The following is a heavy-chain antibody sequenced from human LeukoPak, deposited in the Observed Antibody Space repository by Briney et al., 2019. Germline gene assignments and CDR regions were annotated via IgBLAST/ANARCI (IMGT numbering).Heavy chain of an antibody. CDR2: ISGSGGST. CDR1: GFTFDDYA. D-gene: IGHD2-15*01. Sequence: PGGSLRLSCAASGFTFDDYAMSWVRQAPGKGLEWVSAISGSGGSTYYADSVKGRFTISRDNSKNTLYLQMNSLRAEDTAVYYCAKAGGGSFSFDYWGQGTLVTVSS. CDR3: AKAGGGSFSFDY. J-gene: IGHJ4*02. V-gene: IGHV3-23*01.